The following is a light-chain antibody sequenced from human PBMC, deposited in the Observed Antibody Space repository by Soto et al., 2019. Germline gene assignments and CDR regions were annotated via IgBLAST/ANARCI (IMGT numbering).Light chain of an antibody. V-gene: IGKV1-39*01. CDR2: GSS. J-gene: IGKJ4*01. CDR1: QTIRSY. Sequence: DIPMTQSPSSLSASVGDSVTITCRASQTIRSYLNWYQQKPGKAPELLIYGSSSLRSGVPSRFIGSGSGTDFILSISSLEPEDFANYYCQQTYSFPLTFGGGTKVDI. CDR3: QQTYSFPLT.